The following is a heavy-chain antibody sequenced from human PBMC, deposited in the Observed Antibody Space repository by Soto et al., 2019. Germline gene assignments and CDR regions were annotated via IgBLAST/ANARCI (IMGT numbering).Heavy chain of an antibody. CDR1: GGSISSGDYY. V-gene: IGHV4-30-4*01. CDR3: AIDGGNSVYFDY. CDR2: IYYSGST. Sequence: QVQLQESGPGLVKPSQTLSLTCTVSGGSISSGDYYWSWIRQPPGKGLEWIVYIYYSGSTYYNPSLKIRVTISVDTSKNQFSLKLSSVTAADTAVYYCAIDGGNSVYFDYWGQGTLVTVSS. J-gene: IGHJ4*02. D-gene: IGHD2-21*02.